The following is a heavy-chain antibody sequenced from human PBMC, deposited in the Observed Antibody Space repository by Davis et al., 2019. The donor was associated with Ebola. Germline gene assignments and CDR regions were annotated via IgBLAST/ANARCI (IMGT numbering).Heavy chain of an antibody. CDR2: INHSGST. D-gene: IGHD2-2*01. CDR1: GGSFSGYY. CDR3: ARGRLIVVVPAASLGLDL. V-gene: IGHV4-34*01. Sequence: MPSETLSLTCAVYGGSFSGYYWSWIRQPPGKGLEWIGEINHSGSTNYNPSLKSRVTISVDTSKNQFSLKLSSVTAADTAVYYCARGRLIVVVPAASLGLDLWGRGTLVTVSS. J-gene: IGHJ2*01.